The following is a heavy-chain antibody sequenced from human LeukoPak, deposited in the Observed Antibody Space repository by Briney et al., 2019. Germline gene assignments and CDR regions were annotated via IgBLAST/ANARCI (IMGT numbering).Heavy chain of an antibody. D-gene: IGHD3-22*01. CDR3: AGQLRDSSGLVLFDC. J-gene: IGHJ4*02. CDR1: GGSISSYY. CDR2: IYYSGIA. Sequence: SETLSLTCTVSGGSISSYYWSWIRQPPGKGLEWIGYIYYSGIANYNPSLKSRVTISVDTSKYQFSLKLSSVTAGDTAVYYCAGQLRDSSGLVLFDCWGQGTLVTVSS. V-gene: IGHV4-59*08.